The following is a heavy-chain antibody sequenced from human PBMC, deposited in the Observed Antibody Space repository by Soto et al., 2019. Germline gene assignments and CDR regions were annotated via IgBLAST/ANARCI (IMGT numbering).Heavy chain of an antibody. Sequence: GGSLRLSCAASGFTFSSYGMHWVRQAPGKGLEWVAVIWYDGSNKYYADSVKGRFTISRDNSKNTLYLQMNSLRAEDTAVYYCAREESVLVPAAANWFDPWGQGTLVTVSS. CDR3: AREESVLVPAAANWFDP. D-gene: IGHD2-2*01. CDR2: IWYDGSNK. CDR1: GFTFSSYG. V-gene: IGHV3-33*08. J-gene: IGHJ5*02.